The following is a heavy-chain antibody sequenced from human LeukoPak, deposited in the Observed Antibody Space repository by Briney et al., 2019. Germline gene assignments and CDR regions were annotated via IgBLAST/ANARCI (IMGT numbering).Heavy chain of an antibody. CDR3: AKESPYYYGSGWTGYFQH. CDR1: GFTFDDYA. V-gene: IGHV3-43D*03. Sequence: GGSLRLSCAASGFTFDDYAMHWVRQAPGKGLEWVSLISWDGGSTYYADSVKGRFTISRDNSKNSLYLQMNSLRAEDTALYYCAKESPYYYGSGWTGYFQHWGQGTLVTVSS. D-gene: IGHD3-10*01. CDR2: ISWDGGST. J-gene: IGHJ1*01.